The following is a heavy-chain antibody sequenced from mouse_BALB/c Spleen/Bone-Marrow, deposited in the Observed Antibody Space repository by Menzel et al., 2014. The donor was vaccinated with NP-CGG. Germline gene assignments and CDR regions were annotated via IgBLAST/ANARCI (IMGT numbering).Heavy chain of an antibody. Sequence: VKVVESGPELVKPGASMRISCKASGYTFTSYYLHWVKQRPGQGLEWIGWIYPGNVNTNYNEKFKDKATLTADKSSTTAYMHLSSLTSEDSAVYFCARGGYYGSGRYYYAMDYWGQGTSVTVSS. V-gene: IGHV1S56*01. D-gene: IGHD1-1*01. J-gene: IGHJ4*01. CDR3: ARGGYYGSGRYYYAMDY. CDR2: IYPGNVNT. CDR1: GYTFTSYY.